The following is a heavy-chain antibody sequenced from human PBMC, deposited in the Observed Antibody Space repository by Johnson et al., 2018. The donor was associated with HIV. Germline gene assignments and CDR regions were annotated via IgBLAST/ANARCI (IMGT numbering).Heavy chain of an antibody. Sequence: VQLVESGGGVVQPGRSLRLSCAASGFTFSSYAMHWVRQAPGKGLEWVAVISYAGSNKYYADSVKGRFTISRDNSKNTLYLQMNSLRAKDTAVYYCAKDLDSSSWGAFDIWGQGTMVTVSS. CDR1: GFTFSSYA. V-gene: IGHV3-30-3*01. D-gene: IGHD6-6*01. CDR3: AKDLDSSSWGAFDI. J-gene: IGHJ3*02. CDR2: ISYAGSNK.